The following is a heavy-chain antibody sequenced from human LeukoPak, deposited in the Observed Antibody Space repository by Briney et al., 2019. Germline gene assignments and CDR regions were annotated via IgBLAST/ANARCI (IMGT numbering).Heavy chain of an antibody. CDR3: ARDSDGNFDY. CDR1: GFTFSSYS. D-gene: IGHD3-10*01. CDR2: ISSSSSYI. V-gene: IGHV3-21*01. J-gene: IGHJ4*02. Sequence: GGPLRLSCAASGFTFSSYSMNWVRQAPGKGLEWVSSISSSSSYIYYADSVKGRFTISRDNAKNSLHLQMNSLRAEDTAVYYCARDSDGNFDYWGQGTLVTVSS.